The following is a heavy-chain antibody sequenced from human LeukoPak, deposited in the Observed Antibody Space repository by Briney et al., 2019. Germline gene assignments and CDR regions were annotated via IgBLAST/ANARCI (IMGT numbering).Heavy chain of an antibody. J-gene: IGHJ5*02. CDR2: ISGSGGST. CDR1: GFTFSSYA. D-gene: IGHD1-26*01. V-gene: IGHV3-23*01. CDR3: AKDTSGSYFSWFDP. Sequence: GGSLRLSCAASGFTFSSYAMNWVRQAPGKGLEWVSAISGSGGSTYHADSVKGRFTISRDNSKNTLYLQMNSLTAEDTAVYYCAKDTSGSYFSWFDPWGQGTLVTVSS.